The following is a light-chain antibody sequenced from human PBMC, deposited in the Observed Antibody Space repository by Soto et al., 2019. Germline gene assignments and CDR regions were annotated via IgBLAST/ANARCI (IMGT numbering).Light chain of an antibody. J-gene: IGKJ2*01. Sequence: EIVLTQSPGTLSLSPGERATLSCRASQTISSSDLAWYQQKPGQAPRLLIFGASSRAPDIPDRFSGSGSGTDFTLTISRLDPEDFAVYYCQQYNNWPTYTFGQGTKLEIK. CDR3: QQYNNWPTYT. CDR1: QTISSSD. CDR2: GAS. V-gene: IGKV3-20*01.